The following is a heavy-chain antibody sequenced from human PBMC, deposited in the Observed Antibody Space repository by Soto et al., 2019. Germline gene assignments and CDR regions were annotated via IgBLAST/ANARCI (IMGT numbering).Heavy chain of an antibody. V-gene: IGHV4-31*11. J-gene: IGHJ4*02. D-gene: IGHD1-26*01. Sequence: SLSRTCAVSGGSISSGGYYWSWIRQHPGKGLEWIGYIYYSGSTYYNPSLKSRVTISVDTSKNQFSLKLSSVTAADTAVYYCARAELVGATDYWGQGTLVTVYS. CDR2: IYYSGST. CDR3: ARAELVGATDY. CDR1: GGSISSGGYY.